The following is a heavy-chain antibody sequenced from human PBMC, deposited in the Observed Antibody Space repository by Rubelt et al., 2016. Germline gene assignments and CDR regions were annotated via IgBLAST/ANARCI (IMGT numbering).Heavy chain of an antibody. CDR2: INTNTGNP. D-gene: IGHD2-2*01. CDR1: GYTFTSYA. CDR3: ARDYCSSTSCYPNYYYGMDV. J-gene: IGHJ6*02. V-gene: IGHV7-4-1*02. Sequence: QVQLVQSGSELKKPGASVKVSCKASGYTFTSYAMNWVRQAPGQGLEWMGWINTNTGNPTYAQGFTGRFVFSLDASGSTAYLQISSLKAEDTAVYYCARDYCSSTSCYPNYYYGMDVWGQGTTVTVSS.